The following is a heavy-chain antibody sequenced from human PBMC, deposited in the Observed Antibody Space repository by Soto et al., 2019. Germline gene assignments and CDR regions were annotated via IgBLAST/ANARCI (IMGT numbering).Heavy chain of an antibody. D-gene: IGHD6-19*01. CDR1: GFTFSSYA. V-gene: IGHV3-23*01. CDR2: ISGSGGST. J-gene: IGHJ6*02. CDR3: AKGSSGGWLTDYYGMDV. Sequence: PGGSLRLSCAASGFTFSSYAMSWVRQAPGKGLEWVSAISGSGGSTYYADSVKGRFTISRDNSKNTLYLQMNSLRAEDTAVYYCAKGSSGGWLTDYYGMDVWGQGTTVTVSS.